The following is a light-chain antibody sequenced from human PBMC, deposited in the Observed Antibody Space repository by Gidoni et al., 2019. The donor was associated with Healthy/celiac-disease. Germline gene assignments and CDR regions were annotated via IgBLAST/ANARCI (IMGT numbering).Light chain of an antibody. CDR1: QSISSY. CDR3: QQSYSTPRT. CDR2: AAS. Sequence: GDRVTITCRASQSISSYLNWYQQKPGKAPKLLIYAASSLQSGVPSRFSGSGSGTDFTLTISSLQPEDFATYYCQQSYSTPRTFGQGTKLEIK. V-gene: IGKV1-39*01. J-gene: IGKJ2*01.